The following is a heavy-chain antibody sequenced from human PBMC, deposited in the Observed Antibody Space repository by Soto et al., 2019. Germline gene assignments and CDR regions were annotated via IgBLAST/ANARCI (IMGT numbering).Heavy chain of an antibody. J-gene: IGHJ5*02. CDR1: CGCISSNGYY. CDR2: NYYSGNT. V-gene: IGHV4-39*01. Sequence: QLQLQASGPRLVTPSEILSLTCTVSCGCISSNGYYCAWIRQPPGKGLEWIRTNYYSGNTYYNPSLEGRVSITGETSKHQVPLQVTSVTAADPAVSYCATGTARTTFHRFDPWGQGTLVTVTS. D-gene: IGHD2-21*02. CDR3: ATGTARTTFHRFDP.